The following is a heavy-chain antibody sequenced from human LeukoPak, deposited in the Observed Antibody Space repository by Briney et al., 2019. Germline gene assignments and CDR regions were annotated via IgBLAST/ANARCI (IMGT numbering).Heavy chain of an antibody. CDR3: AATYSSGWYSHSDY. CDR2: INWNGGGT. D-gene: IGHD6-19*01. CDR1: GFTFSSYA. Sequence: GGSLRLSCAASGFTFSSYAMSWVRQAPGKGPEWVSGINWNGGGTAYAASVKGRFTISRDNAKNSLYLQMNSLRAEDTALYYCAATYSSGWYSHSDYWGQGTLVTVSS. J-gene: IGHJ4*02. V-gene: IGHV3-20*04.